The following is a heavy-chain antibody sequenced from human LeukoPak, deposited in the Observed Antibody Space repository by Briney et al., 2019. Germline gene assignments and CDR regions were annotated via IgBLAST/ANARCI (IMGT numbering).Heavy chain of an antibody. V-gene: IGHV4-59*08. D-gene: IGHD2/OR15-2a*01. CDR1: GGSINNYY. CDR2: IYYTGST. J-gene: IGHJ4*02. CDR3: ARFSQYYDSPTHYLDY. Sequence: PSETLSLTCTVSGGSINNYYWSWVRQPPGAGLEWLAYIYYTGSTNYNPSLKTRLTISVDTSKNQFSLRLNSVTAADTAVYYCARFSQYYDSPTHYLDYWGQEILVTVSS.